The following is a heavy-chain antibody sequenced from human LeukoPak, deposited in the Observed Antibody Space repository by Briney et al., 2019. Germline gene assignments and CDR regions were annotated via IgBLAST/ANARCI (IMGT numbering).Heavy chain of an antibody. J-gene: IGHJ4*02. V-gene: IGHV3-74*03. CDR2: SSSDGSTT. D-gene: IGHD4/OR15-4a*01. CDR3: ATASTMVPNLLDN. Sequence: PGGSLRLSCVASGFTFSSYWMHWVRQPPGKGLLWVSRSSSDGSTTKYADSLKGRFTISRDDAKNTLYLQMHSLRTEDTAVYFCATASTMVPNLLDNWGQGTLVTVSS. CDR1: GFTFSSYW.